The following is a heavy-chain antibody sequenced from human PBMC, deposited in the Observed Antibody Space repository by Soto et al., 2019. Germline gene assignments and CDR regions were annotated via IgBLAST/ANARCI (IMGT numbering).Heavy chain of an antibody. V-gene: IGHV4-39*01. Sequence: SETLSLTCIVSAGSISSTTYYWGWIRQPPGKGLEWIGSIYYSGSPSYNPSLKSRVTISVDASKDQFSLRLSSVTAADTGVYYCARHRRSGTYYDGNAYWGQGALVTVSS. CDR1: AGSISSTTYY. CDR2: IYYSGSP. J-gene: IGHJ4*02. D-gene: IGHD1-26*01. CDR3: ARHRRSGTYYDGNAY.